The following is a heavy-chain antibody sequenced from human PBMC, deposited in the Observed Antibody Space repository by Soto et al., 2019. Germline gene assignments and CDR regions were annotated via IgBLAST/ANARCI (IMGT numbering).Heavy chain of an antibody. CDR1: GGSISSGGYS. CDR3: ARARITIFGVVTQFDP. Sequence: QLQLQESGSGLVKPSQTLSLTCAVSGGSISSGGYSWSWIRQPPGKGLEWIGYIYHSGSTYYNPSLKSRVTISVDRSKNQFSQKLSSVTAADTAVYYCARARITIFGVVTQFDPWGQGTLVTVSS. D-gene: IGHD3-3*01. CDR2: IYHSGST. V-gene: IGHV4-30-2*01. J-gene: IGHJ5*02.